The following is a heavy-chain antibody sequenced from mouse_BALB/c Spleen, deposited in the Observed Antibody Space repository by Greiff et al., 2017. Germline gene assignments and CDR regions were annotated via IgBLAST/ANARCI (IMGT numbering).Heavy chain of an antibody. CDR3: AREGDGNYPYAMDY. CDR2: ISDGGSYT. CDR1: GFTFSDYY. D-gene: IGHD2-1*01. V-gene: IGHV5-4*02. Sequence: EVKLVESGGGLVKPGGSLKLSCAASGFTFSDYYMYWVRQTPEKRLEWVATISDGGSYTYYPDSVKGRFTISRDNAKNNLYLQMSSLKSEDTAMYYCAREGDGNYPYAMDYWGQGTSVTVSS. J-gene: IGHJ4*01.